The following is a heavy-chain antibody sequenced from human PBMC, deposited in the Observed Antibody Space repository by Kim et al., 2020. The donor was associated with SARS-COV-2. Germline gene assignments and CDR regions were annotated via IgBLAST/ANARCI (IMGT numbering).Heavy chain of an antibody. V-gene: IGHV5-51*01. D-gene: IGHD3-22*01. CDR2: IYPGDSDT. Sequence: GESLKISCKGSGYSFTSYWIGWVRQMPGKGLEWMGIIYPGDSDTRYGTSFQGQVTISADKSISTAYLQWSSLKASDTAMYYCSRRPHYYDSSGYWYWGQGTLVTVSS. CDR1: GYSFTSYW. J-gene: IGHJ4*02. CDR3: SRRPHYYDSSGYWY.